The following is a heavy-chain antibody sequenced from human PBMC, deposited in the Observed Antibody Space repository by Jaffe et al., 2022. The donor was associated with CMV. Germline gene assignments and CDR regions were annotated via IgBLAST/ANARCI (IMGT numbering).Heavy chain of an antibody. Sequence: EVQLLESGGGLVQPGGSLRLSCAASGFTFSSYAMSWVRQAPGKGLEWVSAISGSGGSTYYADSVKGRFTISRDNSKNTLYLQMNSLRAEDTAVYYCVRVVITPPMNDYWGQGTLVTVSS. CDR3: VRVVITPPMNDY. V-gene: IGHV3-23*01. CDR2: ISGSGGST. J-gene: IGHJ4*02. D-gene: IGHD3-22*01. CDR1: GFTFSSYA.